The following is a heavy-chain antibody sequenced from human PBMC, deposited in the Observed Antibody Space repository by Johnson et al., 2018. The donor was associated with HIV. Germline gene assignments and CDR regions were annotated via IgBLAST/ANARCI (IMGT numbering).Heavy chain of an antibody. CDR2: ISFDGSNK. Sequence: QMQLVESGGGVVQPGRSLRLSCAASGFTFSNYPMHWVRQAPGKGLEWVAVISFDGSNKFYADSVKGRFTISRDNSKNTLYLQMNSLRAEDTAVYYCAKNQEVSREDAFDIWGQGTMVTVSS. J-gene: IGHJ3*02. CDR1: GFTFSNYP. D-gene: IGHD3-3*02. CDR3: AKNQEVSREDAFDI. V-gene: IGHV3-30*14.